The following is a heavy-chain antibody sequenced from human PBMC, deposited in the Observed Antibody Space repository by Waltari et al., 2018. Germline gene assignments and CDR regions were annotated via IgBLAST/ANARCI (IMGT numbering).Heavy chain of an antibody. CDR3: ARAKSGAIGAFDI. V-gene: IGHV3-21*01. CDR2: ISSSSSYI. J-gene: IGHJ3*02. CDR1: GFTFSSYS. D-gene: IGHD3-16*02. Sequence: EVQLVESGGGLVKPGGSLRLSCAASGFTFSSYSMNWVRQAPGKGLEWVSSISSSSSYIYYADSVKGRFTISRDNAKNSLYLQMNSLRAEDTAVYYCARAKSGAIGAFDIWGQGTMVTVSS.